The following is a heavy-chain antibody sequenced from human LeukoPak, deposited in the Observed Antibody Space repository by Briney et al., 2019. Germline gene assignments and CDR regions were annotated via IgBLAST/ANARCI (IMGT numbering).Heavy chain of an antibody. J-gene: IGHJ6*03. V-gene: IGHV1-24*01. CDR3: ATASGYDYDYYYMDV. Sequence: GASVKVSCKVSGYTLTELSMHWVRQAPGKGLEWMGGFDPEDGETIYAQKFQGRVTMTEDTSTDTAYMELSSLRSEDTAVYYRATASGYDYDYYYMDVWGKGTTVTVSS. CDR1: GYTLTELS. CDR2: FDPEDGET. D-gene: IGHD5-12*01.